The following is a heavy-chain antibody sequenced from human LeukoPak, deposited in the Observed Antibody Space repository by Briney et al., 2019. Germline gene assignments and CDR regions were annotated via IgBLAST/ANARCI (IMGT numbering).Heavy chain of an antibody. CDR2: ISGSGGST. V-gene: IGHV3-23*01. D-gene: IGHD5-18*01. J-gene: IGHJ4*02. CDR3: ARITRGYSYGPHSLDY. Sequence: GGSLRLSCAASGFTFSSYAMSWVRQAPGKGLEWVSAISGSGGSTYYADSVKGRFTISRDNSKNTLYLQMNSLRAEDTAVYYCARITRGYSYGPHSLDYWGQGTLVTVSS. CDR1: GFTFSSYA.